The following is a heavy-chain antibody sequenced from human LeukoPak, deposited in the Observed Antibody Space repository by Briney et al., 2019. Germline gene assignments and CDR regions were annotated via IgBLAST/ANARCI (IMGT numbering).Heavy chain of an antibody. CDR3: ARGPGSYSKEAFDI. CDR1: NGSISSSNFY. CDR2: IFASGIS. D-gene: IGHD3-10*01. V-gene: IGHV4-39*07. Sequence: SETLSLTCTVSNGSISSSNFYWGWIRQPPGKGLEWIGRIFASGISDYNPSLKSRITISVDTSKRQFSLEVNSVTAADTAVYYCARGPGSYSKEAFDIWGQGTMVTVSS. J-gene: IGHJ3*02.